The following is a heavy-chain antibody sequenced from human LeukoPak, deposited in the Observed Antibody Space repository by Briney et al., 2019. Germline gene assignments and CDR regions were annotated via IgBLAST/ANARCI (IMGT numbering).Heavy chain of an antibody. V-gene: IGHV3-13*03. Sequence: GGSLRLSCAACGFTFSSYDMHWVRHATGKGLEWVSAIGTAGDTYYPGSVKGQFTISRENAKNSLYLQMNSLRAGDTAVYYCARGKTSQNIVTRKTYNWFDPWGQGTLVTVSS. J-gene: IGHJ5*02. D-gene: IGHD2/OR15-2a*01. CDR3: ARGKTSQNIVTRKTYNWFDP. CDR1: GFTFSSYD. CDR2: IGTAGDT.